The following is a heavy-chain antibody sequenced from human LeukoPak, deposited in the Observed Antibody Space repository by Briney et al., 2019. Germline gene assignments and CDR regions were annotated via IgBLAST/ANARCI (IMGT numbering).Heavy chain of an antibody. J-gene: IGHJ4*02. CDR2: INSDGSST. D-gene: IGHD6-19*01. Sequence: GGSLRLSCAASGFTFSNYWMHWVRQAPGKGLVWVSRINSDGSSTSYADSVRGRFTISRDNAKNMLYLQVNSLRAEDTAVYYCARGTGSSSGWCAYWGQGTLVTVSS. V-gene: IGHV3-74*01. CDR3: ARGTGSSSGWCAY. CDR1: GFTFSNYW.